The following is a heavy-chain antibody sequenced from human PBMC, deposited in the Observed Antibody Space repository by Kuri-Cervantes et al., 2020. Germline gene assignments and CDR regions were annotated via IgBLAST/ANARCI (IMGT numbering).Heavy chain of an antibody. J-gene: IGHJ6*02. CDR3: ARDGGYSSSWWTYYYYGMDV. Sequence: GESLKISCAASGFTVSSNYMSWVRQAPGKGLEWVSAISGSGGSTYYADSVKGRFTISRDNSKNTLYLQMNSLRAEDTAVYYCARDGGYSSSWWTYYYYGMDVWGQGTTVTVSS. D-gene: IGHD6-13*01. CDR2: ISGSGGST. CDR1: GFTVSSNY. V-gene: IGHV3-53*05.